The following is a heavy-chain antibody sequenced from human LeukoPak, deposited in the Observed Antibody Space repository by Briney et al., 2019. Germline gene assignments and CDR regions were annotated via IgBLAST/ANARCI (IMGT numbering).Heavy chain of an antibody. V-gene: IGHV3-23*01. CDR2: ISGSSGRT. D-gene: IGHD1-14*01. CDR3: AKPARTDYTDY. Sequence: GGSLRLSCAASGFTFSSYGMSWVRQAPGKGLEWVSAISGSSGRTYYADFVKGRFTISRDNSKNTLYLQMNSLRAEDTAIYYCAKPARTDYTDYWGQGTLVTVSS. CDR1: GFTFSSYG. J-gene: IGHJ4*02.